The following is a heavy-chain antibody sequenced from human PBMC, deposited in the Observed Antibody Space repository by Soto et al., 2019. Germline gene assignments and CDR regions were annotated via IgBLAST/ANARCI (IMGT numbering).Heavy chain of an antibody. CDR2: VNPRGGST. J-gene: IGHJ4*02. CDR1: GYTFTAYF. D-gene: IGHD6-6*01. Sequence: ASVQVSCKASGYTFTAYFMHWVRQAPGQGLEWIGIVNPRGGSTNYAQKFQGRVAMTWETSTSTVYMDLSSLRSDDTAVYFCARAPFSSSSFFFDYWGQGTLVTVSS. CDR3: ARAPFSSSSFFFDY. V-gene: IGHV1-46*01.